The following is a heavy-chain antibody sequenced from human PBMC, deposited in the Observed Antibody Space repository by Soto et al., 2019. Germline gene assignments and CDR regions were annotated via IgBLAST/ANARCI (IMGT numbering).Heavy chain of an antibody. CDR2: IWYDGSNK. Sequence: GGSLRLSCAASGFTFSSYGMHWVRQAPGKGLEWVAVIWYDGSNKYYADSVKGRFTISRDNSKNTLYLQMNSLRAEDTAVYYCARDRDIVVVPAAMRAYYYYYMDVWGKGTTVTVSS. V-gene: IGHV3-33*01. J-gene: IGHJ6*03. CDR3: ARDRDIVVVPAAMRAYYYYYMDV. CDR1: GFTFSSYG. D-gene: IGHD2-2*01.